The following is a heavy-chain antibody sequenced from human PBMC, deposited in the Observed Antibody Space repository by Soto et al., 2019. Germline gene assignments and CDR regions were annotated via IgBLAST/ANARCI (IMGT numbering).Heavy chain of an antibody. CDR3: ARDVFYYGSGTNDY. Sequence: PGGSLRLSCAASGFTFSSYAMHWVRQAPGKGLEWVAVISYDGSNKYYADSVKGRFTISRDNSKNTLYLQMNSLRAEDTAVYYCARDVFYYGSGTNDYWGQGTLVTVSS. D-gene: IGHD3-10*01. CDR2: ISYDGSNK. CDR1: GFTFSSYA. V-gene: IGHV3-30-3*01. J-gene: IGHJ4*02.